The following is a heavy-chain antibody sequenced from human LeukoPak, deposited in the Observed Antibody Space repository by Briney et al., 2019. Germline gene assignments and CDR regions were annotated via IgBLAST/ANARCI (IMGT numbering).Heavy chain of an antibody. V-gene: IGHV4-34*01. CDR1: GFAFSDYS. J-gene: IGHJ4*02. D-gene: IGHD1-1*01. Sequence: PGGSLRLSCAASGFAFSDYSMNWVRQPPGKGLEWIGEINHSGSTNYNPSLKSRVTISVDTSKNQFSLNLSSVTAADTAVYYCARDSERGQFDYWGQGTLVTVSS. CDR2: INHSGST. CDR3: ARDSERGQFDY.